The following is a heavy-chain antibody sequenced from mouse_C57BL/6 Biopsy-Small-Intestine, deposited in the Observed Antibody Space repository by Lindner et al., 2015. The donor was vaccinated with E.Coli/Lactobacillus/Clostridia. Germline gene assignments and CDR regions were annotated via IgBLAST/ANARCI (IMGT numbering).Heavy chain of an antibody. V-gene: IGHV1S55*01. CDR2: VNPSSGAT. Sequence: SVKVSCKTSGYSFSRFYIHWVRQAPGQGLEWMGWVNPSSGATYLAQKFRGRLTLTRDTSISTAYLDLSSLTSDDSAVYYCAKVDCSTTQCYTIDNWGQGTLVAVSS. J-gene: IGHJ4*01. D-gene: IGHD1-3*01. CDR1: GYSFSRFY. CDR3: AKVDCSTTQCYTIDN.